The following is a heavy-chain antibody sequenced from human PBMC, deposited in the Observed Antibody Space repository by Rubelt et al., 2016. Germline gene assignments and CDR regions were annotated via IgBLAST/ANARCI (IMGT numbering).Heavy chain of an antibody. CDR2: ISSSSSYI. Sequence: VQLVESGGGVVQPGRSLRLSCAASGFTFSSYAMHWVRQAPGKGLEWVSSISSSSSYIYYSDSVEGGFTIPRNNAKKSLYLRANSRGAEDTAVYYCAGEAMAVADIWGQGTLVTVSS. J-gene: IGHJ4*02. CDR1: GFTFSSYA. V-gene: IGHV3-21*01. CDR3: AGEAMAVADI. D-gene: IGHD6-19*01.